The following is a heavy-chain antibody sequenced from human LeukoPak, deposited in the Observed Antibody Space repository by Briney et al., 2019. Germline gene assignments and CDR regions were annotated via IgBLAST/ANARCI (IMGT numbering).Heavy chain of an antibody. CDR1: GGSISSYY. V-gene: IGHV4-59*01. D-gene: IGHD2-2*01. CDR2: IYYSGST. Sequence: SQTLSLTCTVSGGSISSYYWSWIRQPPGKGLEWIGYIYYSGSTNYNPSLKSRVTISVDTSKNQFSLKLSSVTAADTAVYYCASSISSTSPHYYYYMDVWGKGTTVTVSS. CDR3: ASSISSTSPHYYYYMDV. J-gene: IGHJ6*03.